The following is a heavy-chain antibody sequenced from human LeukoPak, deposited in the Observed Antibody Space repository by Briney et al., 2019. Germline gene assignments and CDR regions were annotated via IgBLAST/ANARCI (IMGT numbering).Heavy chain of an antibody. Sequence: PGGSLRLSCAASGFTFDDYAMHWVRQAPGKGLEWVSGISWNSGSIGYADSVKGRFTISRDNAKNSLYLQMNSLRAEDTALYYCAKDGDCSGGSCYGWFDPWGQGTLVTVSS. CDR3: AKDGDCSGGSCYGWFDP. V-gene: IGHV3-9*01. CDR1: GFTFDDYA. J-gene: IGHJ5*02. D-gene: IGHD2-15*01. CDR2: ISWNSGSI.